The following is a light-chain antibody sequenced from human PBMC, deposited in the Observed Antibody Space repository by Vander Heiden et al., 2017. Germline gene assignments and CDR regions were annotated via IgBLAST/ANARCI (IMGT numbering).Light chain of an antibody. CDR2: DAS. J-gene: IGKJ1*01. CDR1: QSITTW. V-gene: IGKV1-5*01. Sequence: DIQMTQSPSTLSAYVGDRVTITCRASQSITTWLAWYQQKPGKAPKLLIYDASNLQSGVPSRFSGSGSGTDFSLTISSLQPDDFATYYCQQYSIDSPTFGQGTKVEI. CDR3: QQYSIDSPT.